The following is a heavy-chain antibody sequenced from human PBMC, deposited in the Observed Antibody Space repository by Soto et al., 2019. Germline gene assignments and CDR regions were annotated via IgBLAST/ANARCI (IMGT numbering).Heavy chain of an antibody. J-gene: IGHJ6*02. D-gene: IGHD3-22*01. V-gene: IGHV3-33*01. CDR2: IWYDGSNK. Sequence: QVQLVESGGGVVQPGRSLRLSCAASGFTFSSYGMHWVRQAPGKGLEWVAVIWYDGSNKYYADSVKGRFTISRDNSKNTLYLQMNSLRAEDTAVYSCARNSYHYDSSGQLGMDVWGQGTTVTVS. CDR1: GFTFSSYG. CDR3: ARNSYHYDSSGQLGMDV.